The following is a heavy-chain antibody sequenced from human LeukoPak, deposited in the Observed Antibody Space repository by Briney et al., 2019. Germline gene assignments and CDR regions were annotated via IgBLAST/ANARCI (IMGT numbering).Heavy chain of an antibody. J-gene: IGHJ3*01. CDR1: GFTFNSYW. V-gene: IGHV3-7*01. D-gene: IGHD5-24*01. CDR3: ARRRLQLVVGAFGF. CDR2: IKQDGNKK. Sequence: GGSLRLSCAASGFTFNSYWMAWVRQAPGKGLEWVANIKQDGNKKYYVDSVKGRFTISRDNAKNSLYLQMNSLRAEDTAVYYCARRRLQLVVGAFGFWGQGTMVTVSS.